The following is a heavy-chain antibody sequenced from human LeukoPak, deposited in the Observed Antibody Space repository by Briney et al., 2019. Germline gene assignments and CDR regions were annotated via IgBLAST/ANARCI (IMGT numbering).Heavy chain of an antibody. CDR2: IIHSGST. V-gene: IGHV4-34*12. CDR3: ARRRLTYYYGSGSYYNPIYYYYYMDV. Sequence: ASETLSLTCAVYGGSFSGYYWSWIRQPPGKGLEWIGEIIHSGSTNYNPSLKSRVTISVDTSKNKFSPKLSSVTAADTALYYCARRRLTYYYGSGSYYNPIYYYYYMDVWGKGTTVTVSS. J-gene: IGHJ6*03. D-gene: IGHD3-10*01. CDR1: GGSFSGYY.